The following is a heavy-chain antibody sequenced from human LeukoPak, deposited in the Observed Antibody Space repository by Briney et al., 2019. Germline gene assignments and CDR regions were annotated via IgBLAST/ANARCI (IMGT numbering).Heavy chain of an antibody. V-gene: IGHV3-33*01. CDR2: TWYGGSNK. Sequence: GGSLRLSCAASGFTFSTYGMHWVRQAPGKGLEWVSLTWYGGSNKSYGDSVKGRFTISRDNSKNTLYLQMSSLRAEDTAVYYCARDQSLLYFVYWGQGTLVTVSS. CDR1: GFTFSTYG. CDR3: ARDQSLLYFVY. D-gene: IGHD2-15*01. J-gene: IGHJ4*02.